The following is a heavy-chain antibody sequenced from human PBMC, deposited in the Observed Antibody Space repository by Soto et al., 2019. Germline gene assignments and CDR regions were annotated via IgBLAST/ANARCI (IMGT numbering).Heavy chain of an antibody. Sequence: PSETLSLTCTVSGGSVSSGSYYWRWIRQPPGKGLEWIAYIHDSGSTNYNPSLKSRVTISVDTSKTQISLNLNSVTAADTAVYYCARDGTGFWSGLLPYKWFDPWGQGTLVTVS. V-gene: IGHV4-61*01. CDR2: IHDSGST. D-gene: IGHD3-3*01. J-gene: IGHJ5*02. CDR1: GGSVSSGSYY. CDR3: ARDGTGFWSGLLPYKWFDP.